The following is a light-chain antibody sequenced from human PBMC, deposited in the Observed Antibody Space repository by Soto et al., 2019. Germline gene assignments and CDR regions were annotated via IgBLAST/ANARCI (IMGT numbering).Light chain of an antibody. J-gene: IGKJ5*01. Sequence: DIQMTQSPSSLSASVGDRLTITCRASQSISSYLNWYQQKQGKXPKXXIYAASSLQSGVPSRFSGSGSGTDLTLTISSLQPEDFATYYCQQSYSTPFTFGQGTRLEIK. CDR2: AAS. CDR3: QQSYSTPFT. V-gene: IGKV1-39*01. CDR1: QSISSY.